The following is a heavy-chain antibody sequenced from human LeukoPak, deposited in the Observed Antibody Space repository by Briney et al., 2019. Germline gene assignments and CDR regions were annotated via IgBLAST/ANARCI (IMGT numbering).Heavy chain of an antibody. D-gene: IGHD3-10*01. CDR2: INHSGST. CDR3: ARFLTMVRANWFDP. CDR1: GGSFSGYY. J-gene: IGHJ5*02. Sequence: PSETLSLTCAVYGGSFSGYYWSWIRQPPGKGLEWIGKINHSGSTNYNPSLKSRVTISVDTSKNQFSLKLSSVTAADTAVYYCARFLTMVRANWFDPWGQGTLVTVSS. V-gene: IGHV4-34*01.